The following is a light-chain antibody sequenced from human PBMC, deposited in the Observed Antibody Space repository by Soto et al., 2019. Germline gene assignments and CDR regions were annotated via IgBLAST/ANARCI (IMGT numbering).Light chain of an antibody. CDR2: GAS. CDR1: QCVSSK. V-gene: IGKV3-15*01. Sequence: EIARSQSPGTLSVSSGKRATVSCGASQCVSSKVAWYQQKPLQAPRLLIYGASTRATGIPARYSGSGSGTEFTLTISSLQSEEFAVWYCQQYNNWPTWTFGQGTKVDIK. J-gene: IGKJ1*01. CDR3: QQYNNWPTWT.